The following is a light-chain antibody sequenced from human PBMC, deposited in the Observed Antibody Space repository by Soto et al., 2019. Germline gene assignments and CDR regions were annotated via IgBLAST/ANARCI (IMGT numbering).Light chain of an antibody. Sequence: QSVLTQPASVSGSPGQSITISCTGTSSDVGGYNYVSWYQQHPGKAPKLMIYDVSNRPPGVSTRFSGSKSGNTAALTISGLQDEDEADYYCSSYTSSSTLYVFGPGTTLTVL. V-gene: IGLV2-14*01. CDR3: SSYTSSSTLYV. CDR2: DVS. J-gene: IGLJ1*01. CDR1: SSDVGGYNY.